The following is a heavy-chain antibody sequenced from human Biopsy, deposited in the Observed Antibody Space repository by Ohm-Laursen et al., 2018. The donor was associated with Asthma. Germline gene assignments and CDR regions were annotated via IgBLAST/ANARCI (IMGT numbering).Heavy chain of an antibody. V-gene: IGHV1-69*13. CDR2: INSVFGTT. J-gene: IGHJ5*02. D-gene: IGHD2-2*01. CDR1: GGTFNTYV. CDR3: ARKAGSCISRTCYSLDL. Sequence: SVKVSCKSLGGTFNTYVIGWVRQAPGQGLEWMGGINSVFGTTTYPQKFQDRVTITADDSTSTVYMELSSLRSEDTAVYYCARKAGSCISRTCYSLDLWGQGTLATVSS.